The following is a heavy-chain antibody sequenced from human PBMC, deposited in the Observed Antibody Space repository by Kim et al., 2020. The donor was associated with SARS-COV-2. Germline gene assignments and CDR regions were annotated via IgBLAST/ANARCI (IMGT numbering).Heavy chain of an antibody. Sequence: PSLKSRVTISVDTSKNQFSLKLSSVTAADTAVYYCARGPYDFWSGTSFDYWGQGTLVTVSS. D-gene: IGHD3-3*01. V-gene: IGHV4-31*02. CDR3: ARGPYDFWSGTSFDY. J-gene: IGHJ4*02.